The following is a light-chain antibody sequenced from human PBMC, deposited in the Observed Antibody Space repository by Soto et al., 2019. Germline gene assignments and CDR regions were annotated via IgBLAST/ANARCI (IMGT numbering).Light chain of an antibody. CDR1: QSLLHRNGYSS. J-gene: IGKJ2*01. CDR2: LAS. Sequence: DIVMTQSPLSLPVSPGEPASISCRSSQSLLHRNGYSSMDWYLQKPGQSPRLLIYLASTRAFGVPDKFSASGSGTVFTLKISRVEAEDVGIYYCMQALQTPSSFGQGTKLEI. CDR3: MQALQTPSS. V-gene: IGKV2-28*01.